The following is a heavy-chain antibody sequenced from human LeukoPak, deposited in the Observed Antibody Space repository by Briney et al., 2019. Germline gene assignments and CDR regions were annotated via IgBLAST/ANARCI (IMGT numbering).Heavy chain of an antibody. J-gene: IGHJ4*02. D-gene: IGHD6-13*01. Sequence: ASVKVSCKASGYTFTSYDINWVRQATGQGLEWMGMLNPSDGSTTYTQKFQGRVTMTRDTSTSTVYMELSNLRSEDTAIYYCARAFWGLHNSIWYEAHPSDFWGQGTLVTVSS. CDR2: LNPSDGST. CDR3: ARAFWGLHNSIWYEAHPSDF. CDR1: GYTFTSYD. V-gene: IGHV1-46*01.